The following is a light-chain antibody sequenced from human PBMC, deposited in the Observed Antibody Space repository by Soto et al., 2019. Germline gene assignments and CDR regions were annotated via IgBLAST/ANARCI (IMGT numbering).Light chain of an antibody. CDR1: RSDVGSYNY. V-gene: IGLV2-14*01. CDR2: DVS. CDR3: NSFTGSHTYV. Sequence: QSALTQPASVSGSPGQSITISCTGSRSDVGSYNYVSWYQQYPGKAPKLMIYDVSNRPSGVSNRFSGSKSGNTASLTISGLQAGDEADYYCNSFTGSHTYVFGTGTKVTVL. J-gene: IGLJ1*01.